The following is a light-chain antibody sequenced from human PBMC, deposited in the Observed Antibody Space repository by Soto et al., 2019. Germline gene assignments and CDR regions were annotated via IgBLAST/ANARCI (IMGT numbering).Light chain of an antibody. CDR3: QQYKSFSLT. Sequence: DIQMTQSPSTLSASVGDRVTITCRASQSISSWLAWYQQKPGKAPKLLIYKASSLESGVPSRFSGSGSGTEFTLTISSLQPDDFAIYYCQQYKSFSLTFGGGTTVEIK. CDR2: KAS. V-gene: IGKV1-5*03. J-gene: IGKJ4*01. CDR1: QSISSW.